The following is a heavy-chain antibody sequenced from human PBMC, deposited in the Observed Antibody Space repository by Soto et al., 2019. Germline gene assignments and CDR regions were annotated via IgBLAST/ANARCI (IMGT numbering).Heavy chain of an antibody. CDR2: IYPADSDA. D-gene: IGHD6-19*01. CDR1: GYRFTSYW. J-gene: IGHJ4*02. Sequence: GESLKISCKISGYRFTSYWTGWVRQMPGKGLEGMGIIYPADSDARYRQSFQGQVTISADKSISTAYLQWSSLKASDTGMYYCARVQYSSGWYFDHWGRGTLVTVSS. CDR3: ARVQYSSGWYFDH. V-gene: IGHV5-51*01.